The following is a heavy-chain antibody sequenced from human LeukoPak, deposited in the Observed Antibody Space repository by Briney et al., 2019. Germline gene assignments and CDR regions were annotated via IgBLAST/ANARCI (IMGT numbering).Heavy chain of an antibody. CDR3: ARAQIGFSDPFDY. CDR2: INPNSGGT. CDR1: GYTFIDHY. D-gene: IGHD2/OR15-2a*01. J-gene: IGHJ4*02. V-gene: IGHV1-2*02. Sequence: ASVTVSCKASGYTFIDHYIHWVRQAPGQGLEWMGWINPNSGGTNYAQKFQGRVTMTRDTPISTAYMELRRLGSDDTAVYYCARAQIGFSDPFDYWGQGTLVTVSS.